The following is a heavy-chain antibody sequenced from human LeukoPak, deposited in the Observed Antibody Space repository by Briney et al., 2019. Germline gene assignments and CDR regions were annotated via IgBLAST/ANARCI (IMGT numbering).Heavy chain of an antibody. J-gene: IGHJ5*02. CDR1: GFTLSNYD. Sequence: KPGGSLRLSCAASGFTLSNYDMNWVRQAPGKGLEWVSSISTSSRYIYYKDSVRGRFTISRDDAKNSLYLEMNSLRAEDTAVYYCARADCSSSTCYLRRSWFDPWGQGTLVTVPS. D-gene: IGHD2-2*01. V-gene: IGHV3-21*01. CDR2: ISTSSRYI. CDR3: ARADCSSSTCYLRRSWFDP.